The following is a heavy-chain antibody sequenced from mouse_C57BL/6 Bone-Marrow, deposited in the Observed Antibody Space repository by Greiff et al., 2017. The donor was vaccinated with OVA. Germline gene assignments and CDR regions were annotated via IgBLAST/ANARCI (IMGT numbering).Heavy chain of an antibody. CDR3: TTTAQDTFYAMDY. V-gene: IGHV14-4*01. Sequence: VQLQQSGAELVRPGASVKLSCTASGFNIKDDYMHWVKQRPEQGLEWIGWIDPENGYTEYASKFQGKATITADTSSNTAYLQLSSLTSEDTAVYYCTTTAQDTFYAMDYWGQGTSVTVSS. D-gene: IGHD3-2*02. J-gene: IGHJ4*01. CDR2: IDPENGYT. CDR1: GFNIKDDY.